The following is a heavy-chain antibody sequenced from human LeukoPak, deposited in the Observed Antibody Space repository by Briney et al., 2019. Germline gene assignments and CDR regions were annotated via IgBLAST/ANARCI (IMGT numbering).Heavy chain of an antibody. CDR3: ARDQAGIDY. Sequence: GGPLRLSCAASGFTFSSYAMHWVRQAPGKGLEWVAVISYDGSNKYYADSVKGRFTISRDNSKNTLYLQMNSLRAEDTAVYYCARDQAGIDYWGQGTLVTVSS. J-gene: IGHJ4*02. CDR1: GFTFSSYA. CDR2: ISYDGSNK. V-gene: IGHV3-30*04.